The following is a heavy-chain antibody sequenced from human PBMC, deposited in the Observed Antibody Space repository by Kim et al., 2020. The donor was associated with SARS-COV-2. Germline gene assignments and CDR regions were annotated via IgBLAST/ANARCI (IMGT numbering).Heavy chain of an antibody. CDR1: GGSISSSSYY. D-gene: IGHD1-26*01. CDR3: ARLLPASGSYADY. Sequence: SETLSLTCTVSGGSISSSSYYWGWIRQPPGKGLEWIGSIYYSGSTYYNPSLKSRVTISVDTSKNQFSLKLSSVTAADTAVYYCARLLPASGSYADYWGQGTLVTVSS. J-gene: IGHJ4*02. CDR2: IYYSGST. V-gene: IGHV4-39*01.